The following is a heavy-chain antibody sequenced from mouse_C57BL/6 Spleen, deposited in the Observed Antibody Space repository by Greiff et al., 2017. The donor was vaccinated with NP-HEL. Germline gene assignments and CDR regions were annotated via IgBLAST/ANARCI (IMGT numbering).Heavy chain of an antibody. D-gene: IGHD1-1*01. CDR3: ARNWGSGSSPLFAY. CDR1: GFSLTSYA. CDR2: IWTGGGT. V-gene: IGHV2-9-1*01. J-gene: IGHJ3*01. Sequence: VMLVESGPGLVAPSQSLSITCTVSGFSLTSYAISWVRQPPGKGLEWLGVIWTGGGTHYNSALKSRLSISKDNSKSQVFLKMNSLQTDDTARYYCARNWGSGSSPLFAYWGQGTLVTVSA.